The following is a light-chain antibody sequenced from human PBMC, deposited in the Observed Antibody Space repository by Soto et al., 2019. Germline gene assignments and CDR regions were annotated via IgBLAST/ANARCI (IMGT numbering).Light chain of an antibody. Sequence: EIVWTPSPGTLSLSPGERATLSCRASQSVSSYYLAWYQQKPGQAPRLLIYGASSRATGIPDRFSGSGSGTDFTLTIIRLESEDFAVYYCQQYGSSPRTVGQGTKVDIK. J-gene: IGKJ1*01. CDR1: QSVSSYY. CDR3: QQYGSSPRT. CDR2: GAS. V-gene: IGKV3-20*01.